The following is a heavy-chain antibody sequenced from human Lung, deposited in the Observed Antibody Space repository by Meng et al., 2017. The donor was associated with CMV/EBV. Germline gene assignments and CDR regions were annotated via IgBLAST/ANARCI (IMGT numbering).Heavy chain of an antibody. V-gene: IGHV3-48*03. CDR3: ASLKDIVVVPAAKGSKYYYYGMDV. J-gene: IGHJ6*02. D-gene: IGHD2-2*01. Sequence: GGXXRLSCAASGFTFSSYEMNWVRQAPGKGLEWVSYISSSGSTIYYADSVKGRFTISRDNAKNSLYLQMNSLRAEDTAVYYCASLKDIVVVPAAKGSKYYYYGMDVXGQGXTVTVSS. CDR2: ISSSGSTI. CDR1: GFTFSSYE.